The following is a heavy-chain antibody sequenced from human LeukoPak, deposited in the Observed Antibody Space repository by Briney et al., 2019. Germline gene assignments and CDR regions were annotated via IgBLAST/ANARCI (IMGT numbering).Heavy chain of an antibody. D-gene: IGHD2-2*01. V-gene: IGHV3-21*01. J-gene: IGHJ4*02. CDR1: GFTFSTYN. CDR2: ISSSSSSSSYI. Sequence: GGSLRLSCVGSGFTFSTYNMHWVRQAPGKGLEWVSTISSSSSSSSYIYYADSVKGRFTISRDNAKNSLYLQMNSLRAEDTAVYYCARELDIVVVPAAAFDYWGQGTLVTVSS. CDR3: ARELDIVVVPAAAFDY.